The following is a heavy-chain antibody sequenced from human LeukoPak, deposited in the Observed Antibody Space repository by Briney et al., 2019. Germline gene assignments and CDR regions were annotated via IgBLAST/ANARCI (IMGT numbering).Heavy chain of an antibody. CDR2: INPSGRT. D-gene: IGHD1-1*01. CDR1: TLTVSGGY. J-gene: IGHJ4*02. V-gene: IGHV4-34*01. CDR3: ARGPCTTINCPLRF. Sequence: SETLSLTGVGSTLTVSGGYCVWIRQSPGKGLEWLGEINPSGRTNYMPVLESRVTISLDKSTGQFVLKLRSVTAADSGVYFCARGPCTTINCPLRFWGPGTLVTVSS.